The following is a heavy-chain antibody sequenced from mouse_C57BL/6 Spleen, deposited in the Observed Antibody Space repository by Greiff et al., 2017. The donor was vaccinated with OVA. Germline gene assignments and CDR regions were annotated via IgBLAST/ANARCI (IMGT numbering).Heavy chain of an antibody. CDR3: AIEGGNYVSYAMDY. D-gene: IGHD2-1*01. Sequence: QVQLQQPGAELVKPGASVKVSCKASGYTFTSYWMHWVKQRPGQGLEWIGRIYPSDSDTNYNQKFKGKATLTADTSSSTAYMQLSSLTSEDSAVYYCAIEGGNYVSYAMDYWGQGTSVTVSS. V-gene: IGHV1-74*01. CDR1: GYTFTSYW. J-gene: IGHJ4*01. CDR2: IYPSDSDT.